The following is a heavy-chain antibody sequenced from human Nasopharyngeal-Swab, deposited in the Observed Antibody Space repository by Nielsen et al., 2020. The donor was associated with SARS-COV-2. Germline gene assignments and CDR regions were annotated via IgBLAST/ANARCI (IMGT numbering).Heavy chain of an antibody. D-gene: IGHD3-22*01. CDR2: ISSSSSTI. Sequence: WIRQPPGKGLEWVSYISSSSSTIYYADSVKGRFTISRDNAKNSLYLQMNSPRAEDTAVYYCARALHIYYYDSSGYFGDAFDIWGQGTMVTVSS. CDR3: ARALHIYYYDSSGYFGDAFDI. J-gene: IGHJ3*02. V-gene: IGHV3-48*01.